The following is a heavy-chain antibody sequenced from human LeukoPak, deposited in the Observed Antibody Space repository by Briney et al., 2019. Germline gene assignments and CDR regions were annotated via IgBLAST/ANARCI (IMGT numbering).Heavy chain of an antibody. J-gene: IGHJ4*02. CDR3: ARDPYGGKGSYFDY. D-gene: IGHD4-23*01. CDR1: GFTFSSYW. Sequence: GGSLRLSCAASGFTFSSYWMSWVRQAPGKGLEWVANIKQDGSEKYYVDSVKGRFTISRDNAKNSLYLQMNSLRAEDTAVYYCARDPYGGKGSYFDYWGQGTLVTVSS. CDR2: IKQDGSEK. V-gene: IGHV3-7*01.